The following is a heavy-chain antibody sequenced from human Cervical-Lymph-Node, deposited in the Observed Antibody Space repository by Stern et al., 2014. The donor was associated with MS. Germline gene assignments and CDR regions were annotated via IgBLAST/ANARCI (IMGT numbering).Heavy chain of an antibody. D-gene: IGHD5-18*01. Sequence: VQLVESGAEVKKPGASVKVSCKASGYTFTSYYVHWVRQAPGEGLEWMGIIDPSGGSTIYAQKFQGRVTLTRDTSTSTVYMELNSLRSDDTAMYYCAREHTAMGFGYWGQGTLVTVSS. CDR1: GYTFTSYY. CDR3: AREHTAMGFGY. J-gene: IGHJ4*02. V-gene: IGHV1-46*01. CDR2: IDPSGGST.